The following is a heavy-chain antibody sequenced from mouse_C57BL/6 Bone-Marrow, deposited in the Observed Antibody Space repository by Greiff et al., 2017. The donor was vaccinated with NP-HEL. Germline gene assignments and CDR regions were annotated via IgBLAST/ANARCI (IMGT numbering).Heavy chain of an antibody. J-gene: IGHJ3*01. V-gene: IGHV1-64*01. CDR2: IHPNSGST. D-gene: IGHD3-2*02. CDR1: GYTFTSYW. Sequence: VQLQQSGAELVKPGASVKLSCKASGYTFTSYWMHWVKQRPGQGLEWIGMIHPNSGSTNYNEKFKSKATLTVDKSSSTAYMQLSSLTSEDSAVYYCARQLRLRGAWFAYWGQGTLVTVSA. CDR3: ARQLRLRGAWFAY.